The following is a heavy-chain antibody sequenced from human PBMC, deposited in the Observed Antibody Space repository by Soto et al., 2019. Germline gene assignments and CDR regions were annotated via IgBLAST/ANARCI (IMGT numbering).Heavy chain of an antibody. CDR3: ARDRPWGGEWELQYFDY. J-gene: IGHJ4*02. D-gene: IGHD1-26*01. CDR1: GYTFTSYG. V-gene: IGHV1-18*01. CDR2: ISAYNGNT. Sequence: QVQLVQSGAEVKKPGASVKVSCKASGYTFTSYGISWVRQAPGQGLEWKGWISAYNGNTNYAQKLQGRVTMTTDTSTSTAYMELRSLRSDDTAVYYCARDRPWGGEWELQYFDYWGQGTLVTVSS.